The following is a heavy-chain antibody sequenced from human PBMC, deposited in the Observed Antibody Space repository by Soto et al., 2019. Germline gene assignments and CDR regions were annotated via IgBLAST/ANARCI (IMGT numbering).Heavy chain of an antibody. CDR2: LSSSSSYI. J-gene: IGHJ4*02. CDR3: ARVGYCSSDSCPPIDY. V-gene: IGHV3-21*06. CDR1: GFTFSSYS. D-gene: IGHD2-15*01. Sequence: PVGSLSLSCAASGFTFSSYSMNWVRQAPGKGLEWVSTLSSSSSYIYYADSVKGRFTISRENAKNSLFLQMNSLRAEDTAVYYCARVGYCSSDSCPPIDYWGQGT.